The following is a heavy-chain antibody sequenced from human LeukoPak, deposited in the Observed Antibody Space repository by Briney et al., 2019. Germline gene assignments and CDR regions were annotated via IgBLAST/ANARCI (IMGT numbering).Heavy chain of an antibody. V-gene: IGHV4-59*01. Sequence: PSETLSLTCTVSGGSISSYYWSWIRQPPGGGRGGIGYIYYRGSTNYNPSLKRRVTISVETSKNQFSLKLSSVTAADTAVYYCARVSAVAGPPDYWGEGTLVTVSS. D-gene: IGHD6-19*01. J-gene: IGHJ4*02. CDR2: IYYRGST. CDR1: GGSISSYY. CDR3: ARVSAVAGPPDY.